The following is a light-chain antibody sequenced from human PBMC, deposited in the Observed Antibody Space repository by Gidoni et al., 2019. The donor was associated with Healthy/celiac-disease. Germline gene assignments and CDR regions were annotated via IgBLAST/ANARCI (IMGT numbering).Light chain of an antibody. CDR1: QSVSSSY. Sequence: ENVLTQSPGTLSLSPGERATISCRASQSVSSSYLAWYQQKPGQAPRLLIYGASSRATCIPDRFSGSGSGTDFTLTISRLEPEDFAVYYCQQYGSSPPRTFGQGTKVEIK. CDR3: QQYGSSPPRT. V-gene: IGKV3-20*01. CDR2: GAS. J-gene: IGKJ1*01.